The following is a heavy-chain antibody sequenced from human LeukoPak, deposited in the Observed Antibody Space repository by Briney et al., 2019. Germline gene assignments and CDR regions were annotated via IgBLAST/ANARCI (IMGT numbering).Heavy chain of an antibody. V-gene: IGHV1-8*01. J-gene: IGHJ5*02. CDR3: ARGLPHCSGGSCYNNWFDP. CDR1: GYTFTSYD. Sequence: GASVKVSCKASGYTFTSYDINWVRQATGQGLEWMGWMNPNSGNTGYAQKFQGRVTMTRNTSISTAYMELSSLRSEDTAVYYCARGLPHCSGGSCYNNWFDPWGQGTLVTVSS. D-gene: IGHD2-15*01. CDR2: MNPNSGNT.